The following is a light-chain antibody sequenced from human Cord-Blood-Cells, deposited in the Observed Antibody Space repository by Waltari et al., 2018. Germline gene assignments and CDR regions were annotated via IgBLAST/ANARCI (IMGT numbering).Light chain of an antibody. Sequence: QSALTQPASVPGPPGPSITTSCPGTSRYVGGSNYVSWYQQHPGKAPKLMIYDVSNRPSGVSKRFSGSKSGNTASLTISGLQAEDEADYYCSSYTSSSTLVFGTGTKVTVL. CDR2: DVS. V-gene: IGLV2-14*03. J-gene: IGLJ1*01. CDR3: SSYTSSSTLV. CDR1: SRYVGGSNY.